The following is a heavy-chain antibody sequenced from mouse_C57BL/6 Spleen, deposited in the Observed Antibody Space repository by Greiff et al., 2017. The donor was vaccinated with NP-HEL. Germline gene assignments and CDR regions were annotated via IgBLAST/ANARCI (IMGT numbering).Heavy chain of an antibody. Sequence: EVQLVESGGGLVKPGGSLKLSCAASGFTFSSYAMSWVRQTPEKRLEWVATISDGGSYTYYPDNVKGRFTISRDNAKNNLYLQMSHLKSEDTAMYYCARGDGYYFAYWGQGTLVTVSA. CDR2: ISDGGSYT. CDR3: ARGDGYYFAY. D-gene: IGHD2-3*01. J-gene: IGHJ3*01. CDR1: GFTFSSYA. V-gene: IGHV5-4*01.